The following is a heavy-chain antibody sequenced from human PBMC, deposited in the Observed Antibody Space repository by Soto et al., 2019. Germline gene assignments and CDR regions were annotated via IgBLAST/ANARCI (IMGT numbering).Heavy chain of an antibody. D-gene: IGHD6-19*01. Sequence: GGSLRLSCAASGFTFSSYGMHWVRQAPGKGLEWVAVISYDGSNKYYADSVKGRFTISRDNSKNTLYLQMNSLRAEDTAVYYCAKDSSGWSHYWGQGTLVTVSS. V-gene: IGHV3-30*18. CDR1: GFTFSSYG. CDR3: AKDSSGWSHY. J-gene: IGHJ4*02. CDR2: ISYDGSNK.